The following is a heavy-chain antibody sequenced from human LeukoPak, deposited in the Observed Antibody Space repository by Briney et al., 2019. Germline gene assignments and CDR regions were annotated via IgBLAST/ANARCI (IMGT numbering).Heavy chain of an antibody. CDR1: GGSISSGGYY. CDR3: ARFTDYDILTGHPTYYFDY. CDR2: IYHSGST. D-gene: IGHD3-9*01. Sequence: PSETLSLTCTVSGGSISSGGYYWSWIRQPPGKGLEWIGYIYHSGSTYYNPSLKSRVTISVDRSKNQFSLKLSSVTAADTAVYYCARFTDYDILTGHPTYYFDYWGQGTLVTVSS. V-gene: IGHV4-30-2*01. J-gene: IGHJ4*02.